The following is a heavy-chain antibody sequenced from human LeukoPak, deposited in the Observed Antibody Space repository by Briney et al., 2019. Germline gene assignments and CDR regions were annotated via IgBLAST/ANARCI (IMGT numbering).Heavy chain of an antibody. Sequence: GGSLRLSCAASGFTFSRYWMSWVRQAPGKGLEWVANIKQDGSEKYYVGSVKGRFTISRDNAKDSLYLQMNSLRAEDTAVYYCARDYEAGCTSTTCYNRFDYWGQGTLVTVSS. CDR3: ARDYEAGCTSTTCYNRFDY. J-gene: IGHJ4*02. V-gene: IGHV3-7*01. D-gene: IGHD2-2*02. CDR1: GFTFSRYW. CDR2: IKQDGSEK.